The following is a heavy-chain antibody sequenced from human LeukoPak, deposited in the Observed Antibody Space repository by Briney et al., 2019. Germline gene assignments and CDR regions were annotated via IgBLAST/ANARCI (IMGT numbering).Heavy chain of an antibody. J-gene: IGHJ6*02. CDR3: AKVLALTEHYWYGMDV. CDR1: GFTFSTYH. Sequence: GGSPRLSCAASGFTFSTYHMIWIRQAPGKGLEWVSGISDSGSRTYYADNVKGRFTVSRDNSKNTVFLQMNSLRADDTAVYYCAKVLALTEHYWYGMDVWGQGATVTVSS. V-gene: IGHV3-23*01. CDR2: ISDSGSRT.